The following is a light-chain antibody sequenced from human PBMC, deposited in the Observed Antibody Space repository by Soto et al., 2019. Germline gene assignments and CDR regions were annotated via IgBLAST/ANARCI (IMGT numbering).Light chain of an antibody. CDR1: QSVSNNY. Sequence: EVVLTQSPGTLSLSPGERATLSCRASQSVSNNYLAWYQKKPGQSPKLLIFGSSDRATGIPDRFSGSGSGTDFTLTISSLEPEYFAVYYCQQYGSSPPYTFGQGTKLEIK. J-gene: IGKJ2*01. V-gene: IGKV3-20*01. CDR2: GSS. CDR3: QQYGSSPPYT.